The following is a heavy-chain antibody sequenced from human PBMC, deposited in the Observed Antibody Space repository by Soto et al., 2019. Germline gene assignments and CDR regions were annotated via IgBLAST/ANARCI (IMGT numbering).Heavy chain of an antibody. D-gene: IGHD3-9*01. CDR3: ARYFAYFDY. J-gene: IGHJ4*02. CDR2: VYHTGRT. Sequence: PSETLSLTCTVSGGSFKSGSYSWSWIRQPPGKGLEWIGYVYHTGRTSYNPSLKSRVSISMDTSKKQFSLNLDSVTAADTAVYFCARYFAYFDYWGQGTLVTVSS. CDR1: GGSFKSGSYS. V-gene: IGHV4-61*01.